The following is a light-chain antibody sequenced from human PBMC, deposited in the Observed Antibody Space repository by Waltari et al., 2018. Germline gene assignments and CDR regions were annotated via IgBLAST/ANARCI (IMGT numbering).Light chain of an antibody. J-gene: IGLJ2*01. CDR2: GTT. CDR1: SSNIGADYD. V-gene: IGLV1-40*01. Sequence: QSVLTQPPSVSGAPGQRVTISCTGSSSNIGADYDVHWYQHFPGTAPKLLIYGTTSRPSGVPDRFPGSKAGTSAARGITGLQTVDEAVYYCGTWDSSLTGAVFGGGTKLTVL. CDR3: GTWDSSLTGAV.